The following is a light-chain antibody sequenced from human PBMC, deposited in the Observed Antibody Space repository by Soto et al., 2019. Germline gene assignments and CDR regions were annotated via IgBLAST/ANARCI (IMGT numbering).Light chain of an antibody. CDR2: AAS. Sequence: DIPLTQSPSFLSASVGDRVTITCPASQGISSYLAWYQQKPGKAPKLLIYAASTLQSGVPSRFSGSGSGTEFPLTISSLQPEDFATYYCQQLNSYPRMYTFGQGTKLEIK. CDR3: QQLNSYPRMYT. V-gene: IGKV1-9*01. J-gene: IGKJ2*01. CDR1: QGISSY.